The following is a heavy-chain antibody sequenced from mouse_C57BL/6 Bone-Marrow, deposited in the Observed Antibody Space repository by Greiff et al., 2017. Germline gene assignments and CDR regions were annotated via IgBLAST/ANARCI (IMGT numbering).Heavy chain of an antibody. CDR1: GFSLTSYG. J-gene: IGHJ3*01. Sequence: VMLVESGPGLVAPSQSLSITCTVSGFSLTSYGLDWVRQSPGKGLEWLGVIWGVGSTNYNSALKSRLSISKDNSKSQGFLKMNSLQTDDTAMYYCASLLPQGAYWGQGTLVTVSA. CDR2: IWGVGST. CDR3: ASLLPQGAY. V-gene: IGHV2-6*01. D-gene: IGHD2-1*01.